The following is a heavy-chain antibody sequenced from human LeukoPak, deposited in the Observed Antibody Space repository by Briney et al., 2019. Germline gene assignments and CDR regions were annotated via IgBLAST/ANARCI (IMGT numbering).Heavy chain of an antibody. D-gene: IGHD5-12*01. Sequence: GGSLRLSCAASGFTFSSYGMHWVRQAPGKGLEWVAFIRYDGSNKYYADSVKGRFTISRDNSKNTLYLQMNSLRAEDTAVYYCARDIVADNWFDPWGQGTLVTVSS. CDR2: IRYDGSNK. V-gene: IGHV3-30*02. J-gene: IGHJ5*02. CDR3: ARDIVADNWFDP. CDR1: GFTFSSYG.